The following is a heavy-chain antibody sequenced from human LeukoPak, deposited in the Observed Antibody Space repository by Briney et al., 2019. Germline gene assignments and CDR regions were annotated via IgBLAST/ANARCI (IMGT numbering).Heavy chain of an antibody. CDR3: ARADYGSGSYYPGWFDP. CDR1: GGSISSYY. Sequence: SETLSLTCTVSGGSISSYYWSWIRQPPGKGLEWIGYIYYSGSTHYNPSRKSRATIAVDTSKNQFTLKLSSVTAADTAVYYCARADYGSGSYYPGWFDPWGQGTLVTVSS. D-gene: IGHD3-10*01. J-gene: IGHJ5*02. V-gene: IGHV4-59*01. CDR2: IYYSGST.